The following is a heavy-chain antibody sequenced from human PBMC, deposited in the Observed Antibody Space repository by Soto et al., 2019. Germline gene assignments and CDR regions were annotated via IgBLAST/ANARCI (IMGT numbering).Heavy chain of an antibody. D-gene: IGHD3-16*01. CDR1: GYSFTGYY. Sequence: QVQLVQSGAEVKKPGASVKVSCKASGYSFTGYYMHWARQAPGQGLEWMGIIDPSGGSTSYAQKFQGRVSMTRDTSPTTLYLEVRRLRSEDAAVYYCARDYDYVWGDYWGQGTLVTVSS. CDR2: IDPSGGST. V-gene: IGHV1-46*01. CDR3: ARDYDYVWGDY. J-gene: IGHJ4*02.